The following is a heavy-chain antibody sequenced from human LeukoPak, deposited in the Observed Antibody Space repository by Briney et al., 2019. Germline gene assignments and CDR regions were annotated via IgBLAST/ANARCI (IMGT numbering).Heavy chain of an antibody. J-gene: IGHJ4*02. CDR2: IWYDGSNK. CDR3: AKEGDYGDYYFDY. Sequence: GRSLRLSCAASGFTFSSYGMHWVRQAPGKGLEWVAVIWYDGSNKYYADSVKGRFTISRDNSKNTLYLQMNSLRAEDTAVYYCAKEGDYGDYYFDYWGQGTLVTVSS. V-gene: IGHV3-33*06. D-gene: IGHD4-17*01. CDR1: GFTFSSYG.